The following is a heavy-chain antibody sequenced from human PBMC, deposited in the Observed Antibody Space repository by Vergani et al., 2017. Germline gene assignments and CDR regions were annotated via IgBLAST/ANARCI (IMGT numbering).Heavy chain of an antibody. D-gene: IGHD3-16*01. CDR1: GFTFNQYG. CDR3: ARELRLLFKRFDA. V-gene: IGHV3-33*01. Sequence: QVQLVESGGGVVQPGRSLRLSCAASGFTFNQYGMHWVRQAPGKGLEWVAVTWYDGNNKQYADSVKGRFTISRDNSKSTMYLQMNSLRDEDTGVYYCARELRLLFKRFDAWGQGTLVTVAS. J-gene: IGHJ5*02. CDR2: TWYDGNNK.